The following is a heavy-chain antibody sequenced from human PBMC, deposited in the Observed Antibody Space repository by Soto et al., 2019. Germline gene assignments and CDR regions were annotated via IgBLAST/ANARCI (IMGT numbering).Heavy chain of an antibody. D-gene: IGHD1-26*01. CDR1: GLTFSSYA. CDR2: ISYDGSNK. J-gene: IGHJ6*02. Sequence: ESGGGVVQPGRSLRLSCAASGLTFSSYAMHWVRQAPGKGLEWVAVISYDGSNKYYADSVKGRFTISRDNSKNTLFLQMNSLRPEDTAVYYCARGPVGGVARSDYYFFGMDVWGQGTTVTVSS. V-gene: IGHV3-30-3*01. CDR3: ARGPVGGVARSDYYFFGMDV.